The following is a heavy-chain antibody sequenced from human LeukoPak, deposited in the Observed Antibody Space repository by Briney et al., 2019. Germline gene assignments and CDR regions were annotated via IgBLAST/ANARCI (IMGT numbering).Heavy chain of an antibody. CDR2: IYYSGST. CDR3: AVAGVRYYDSSGLYAFDF. J-gene: IGHJ3*01. V-gene: IGHV4-39*01. Sequence: KPSETLSLTCTVSGGSMSSSSYFWGWIRQPPGTGLEWIGTIYYSGSTYYHPSLKSRVTISVDTSKNQFSLKLSSVTAADTAVYYCAVAGVRYYDSSGLYAFDFWGQGTMVTVSS. D-gene: IGHD3-22*01. CDR1: GGSMSSSSYF.